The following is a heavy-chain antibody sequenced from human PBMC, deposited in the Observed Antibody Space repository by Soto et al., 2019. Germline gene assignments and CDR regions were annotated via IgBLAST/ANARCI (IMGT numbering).Heavy chain of an antibody. CDR1: GGSISSYY. Sequence: ETLSLTCTVSGGSISSYYWSWIRQPPGKGLEWIGYIYYSGSTNYNPSLKSRVTISVDTSKNQFSLKLSSVTAADTAVYYCASMEEMATISYWGQGTLVTVSS. CDR2: IYYSGST. V-gene: IGHV4-59*01. J-gene: IGHJ4*02. D-gene: IGHD5-12*01. CDR3: ASMEEMATISY.